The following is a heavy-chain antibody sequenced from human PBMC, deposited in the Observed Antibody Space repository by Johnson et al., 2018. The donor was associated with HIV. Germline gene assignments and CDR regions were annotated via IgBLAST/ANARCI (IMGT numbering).Heavy chain of an antibody. CDR2: IWYDGTDK. Sequence: QVLLVESGGGVVQPGRSLRLSCAASGFTFSSYGMHWVRQAPGKGLEWVAVIWYDGTDKYYADSVKGRFTISRDNSKNTLYLQMNSLRAEDTAVYYCAKDGGRLRTDAFDIWGQGTMVTVSS. V-gene: IGHV3-33*06. CDR3: AKDGGRLRTDAFDI. CDR1: GFTFSSYG. J-gene: IGHJ3*02. D-gene: IGHD2-15*01.